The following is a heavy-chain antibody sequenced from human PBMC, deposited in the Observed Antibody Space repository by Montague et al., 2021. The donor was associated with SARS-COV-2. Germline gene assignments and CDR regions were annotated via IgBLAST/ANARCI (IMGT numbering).Heavy chain of an antibody. D-gene: IGHD2/OR15-2a*01. CDR2: ISSTGST. J-gene: IGHJ4*01. CDR1: GYSFTYSY. V-gene: IGHV4-59*01. CDR3: ARKVFLADCFDF. Sequence: SETLSLTCSVSGYSFTYSYWWWFLQSPAKGLEWIVYISSTGSTTYNPSFKSRFTISVDTSANQFSLKVTSAIAADTAVYYCARKVFLADCFDFWGQGTLVTVSS.